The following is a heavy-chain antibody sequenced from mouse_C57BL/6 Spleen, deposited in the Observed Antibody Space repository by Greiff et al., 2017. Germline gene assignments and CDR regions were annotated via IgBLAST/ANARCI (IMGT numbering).Heavy chain of an antibody. Sequence: VKLMESGAELVRPGASVTLSCKASGYTFTDYEMHWVKQTPVHGLEWIGAIDPETGGTSFNQKFKGKAILTADKSSSTAYMELRSLTSEDSAVYYCTRGIANWDWYFDVWGTGTTVTVSS. CDR2: IDPETGGT. CDR1: GYTFTDYE. CDR3: TRGIANWDWYFDV. J-gene: IGHJ1*03. V-gene: IGHV1-15*01. D-gene: IGHD4-1*01.